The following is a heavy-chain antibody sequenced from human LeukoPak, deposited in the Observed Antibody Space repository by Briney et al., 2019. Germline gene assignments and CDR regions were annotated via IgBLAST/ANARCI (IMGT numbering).Heavy chain of an antibody. J-gene: IGHJ6*02. CDR1: GGSISGYY. CDR3: ARTGDDTPFYYSYYGMDV. V-gene: IGHV4-59*08. D-gene: IGHD3-10*01. CDR2: IYYSGST. Sequence: SETLSLTCTVSGGSISGYYWSWIRQPPGKGLEWIGYIYYSGSTNYNPSLKSRVTISVDTSKNQFSLKLSSVTAADTAVYYCARTGDDTPFYYSYYGMDVWGQGTTVTVSS.